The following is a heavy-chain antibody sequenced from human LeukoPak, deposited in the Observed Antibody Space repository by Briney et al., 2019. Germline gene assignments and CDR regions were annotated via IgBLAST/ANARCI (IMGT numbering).Heavy chain of an antibody. CDR1: GFTFGDYA. Sequence: GGSLRLSCTASGFTFGDYAMSWVRQAPGKGLEWVGFIRSKAYGGTTEYAASVKGRFTISRDDSKSIAYLQMNSLKTEDTAVYYCTRVGGVVPATYFDYWAREPWSPSPQ. D-gene: IGHD2-2*01. J-gene: IGHJ4*02. CDR3: TRVGGVVPATYFDY. V-gene: IGHV3-49*04. CDR2: IRSKAYGGTT.